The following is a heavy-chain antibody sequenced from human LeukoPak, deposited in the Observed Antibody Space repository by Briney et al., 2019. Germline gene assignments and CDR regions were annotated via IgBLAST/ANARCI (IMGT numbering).Heavy chain of an antibody. J-gene: IGHJ4*02. CDR1: GFTFSSYG. CDR3: AKHSGSYFIYYVDS. Sequence: PGGYVRLSCAASGFTFSSYGMSWVRQAPGKGLEWVATISGSAYNTYYADSVKGRFTISRDNSANTVFLHMSSLRAEDTALYYCAKHSGSYFIYYVDSWGQGTLVTVSS. CDR2: ISGSAYNT. D-gene: IGHD1-26*01. V-gene: IGHV3-23*01.